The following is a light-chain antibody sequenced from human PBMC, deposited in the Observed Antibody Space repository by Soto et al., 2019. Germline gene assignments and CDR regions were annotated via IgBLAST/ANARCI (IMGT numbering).Light chain of an antibody. J-gene: IGKJ5*01. CDR2: AAS. V-gene: IGKV1-8*01. CDR3: QEYYSYPIT. Sequence: AIRMTQSPSSFSASTGDRVTITCRASQGISSYLAWYQQKPGKAPKLLIYAASTLQSGVSSRFSGSGSGTDLTLPISCLRFEDFATYYCQEYYSYPITFGQGTRLEIK. CDR1: QGISSY.